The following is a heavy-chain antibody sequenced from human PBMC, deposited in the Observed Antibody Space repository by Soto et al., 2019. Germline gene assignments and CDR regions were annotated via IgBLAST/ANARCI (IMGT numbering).Heavy chain of an antibody. CDR2: IYYSGST. V-gene: IGHV4-39*01. D-gene: IGHD2-15*01. CDR3: AGHPGGGFDI. J-gene: IGHJ3*02. Sequence: QLQLQESGPGLVKPSETLSLSCTVSGGSISNSSYYWGWIRQPPGKGLEWIGSIYYSGSTDYNPSLKSRVTMSVDTSKNHFSLKLSSVTAADTAVYYGAGHPGGGFDIWGQGTMVTVSS. CDR1: GGSISNSSYY.